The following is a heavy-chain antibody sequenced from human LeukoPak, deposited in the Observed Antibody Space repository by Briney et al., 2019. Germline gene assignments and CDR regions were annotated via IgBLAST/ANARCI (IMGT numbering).Heavy chain of an antibody. CDR1: GGTFSSYA. V-gene: IGHV1-69*05. Sequence: ASVKVSCKASGGTFSSYAISWVRQAPGQGLEWMGRIIPIFGIANYAQKFQGRVTITTDESTSTAYMELSSLRSEDTAVYYCARSVVVAATPTNWFDPWGQGTLVTVSS. CDR2: IIPIFGIA. CDR3: ARSVVVAATPTNWFDP. D-gene: IGHD2-15*01. J-gene: IGHJ5*02.